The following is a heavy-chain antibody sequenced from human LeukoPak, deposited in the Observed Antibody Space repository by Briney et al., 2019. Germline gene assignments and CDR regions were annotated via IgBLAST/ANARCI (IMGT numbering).Heavy chain of an antibody. CDR3: ARVGGTSHALDY. Sequence: SETLSLTCTVSGGSNSSHYWSWIRQPPGKGLEWIGYIYYSGSTNYNPSLKSRVTISVDTSKNQFSLKLSSVTAADTAVYYCARVGGTSHALDYWGQGTLVTVSS. D-gene: IGHD3-10*01. CDR1: GGSNSSHY. V-gene: IGHV4-59*11. J-gene: IGHJ4*02. CDR2: IYYSGST.